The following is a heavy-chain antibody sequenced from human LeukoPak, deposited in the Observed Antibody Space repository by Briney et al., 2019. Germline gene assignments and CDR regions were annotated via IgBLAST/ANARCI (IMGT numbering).Heavy chain of an antibody. CDR2: MHSSGST. CDR3: ARDRGITGTTEFDP. Sequence: SETLSLTCTVSGGSISSYYLSWIRQPPGKGLEWIGYMHSSGSTNYNPSLKSRVTISVDTSKNQFSLKLSSVTAADTALYYCARDRGITGTTEFDPWGQGTLVIVSS. J-gene: IGHJ5*02. V-gene: IGHV4-59*01. D-gene: IGHD1-7*01. CDR1: GGSISSYY.